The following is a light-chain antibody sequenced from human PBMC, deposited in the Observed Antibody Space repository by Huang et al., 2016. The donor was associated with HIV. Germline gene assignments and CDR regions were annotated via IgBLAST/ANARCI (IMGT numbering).Light chain of an antibody. V-gene: IGKV3-15*01. CDR3: QQYNNWPLT. CDR1: QSVSSN. CDR2: GAS. Sequence: EIVMTQSPATRSVSPGQRASLSCRASQSVSSNLAWYQQNPGQAPRLLIYGASTRATGIRARFSGSGSGTEFTLTISSLQSEDFALYYCQQYNNWPLTFGQGTNVEIK. J-gene: IGKJ1*01.